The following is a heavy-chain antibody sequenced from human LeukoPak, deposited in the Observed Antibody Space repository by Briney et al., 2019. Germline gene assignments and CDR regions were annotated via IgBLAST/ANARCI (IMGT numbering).Heavy chain of an antibody. CDR2: ISSSSSYI. D-gene: IGHD2-2*01. CDR1: GFTFSSYS. Sequence: KTGGSLRLSCAASGFTFSSYSMNWVRQAPGKGLEWVSSISSSSSYIYYADSVKGRFTISRDNAKNSLYLQMNSLRAEDTAVYYCARDQVPAAMYPYYFDYWGQGTLVTVSS. CDR3: ARDQVPAAMYPYYFDY. V-gene: IGHV3-21*01. J-gene: IGHJ4*02.